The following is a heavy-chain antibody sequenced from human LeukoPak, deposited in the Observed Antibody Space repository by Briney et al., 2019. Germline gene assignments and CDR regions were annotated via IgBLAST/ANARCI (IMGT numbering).Heavy chain of an antibody. CDR2: ISGSGGTT. CDR1: GFTFSSYA. D-gene: IGHD5-12*01. CDR3: AKGGSSSGYHMLDY. Sequence: GGSLRLSCAASGFTFSSYAMSSVRQAPGKGLEWVSAISGSGGTTYYAGSVKGRFTISRDDSKNTLFLQMNSLRVEDTAVYYCAKGGSSSGYHMLDYWGQGTLVTVSS. J-gene: IGHJ4*02. V-gene: IGHV3-23*01.